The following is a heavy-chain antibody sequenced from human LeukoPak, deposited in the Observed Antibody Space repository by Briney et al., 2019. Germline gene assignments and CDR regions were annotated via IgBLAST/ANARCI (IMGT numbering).Heavy chain of an antibody. V-gene: IGHV3-74*01. CDR3: ARADTYYDILTGYYFDY. CDR1: GFTFSSYW. Sequence: GGSLRLSCAASGFTFSSYWMHWVRQAPGKGLVWVSRINSDGSSTTYADSVKGRFTIPRDNAKNTLYLQMNSLRAEDTAVYYCARADTYYDILTGYYFDYWGQGTLVTVSS. J-gene: IGHJ4*02. CDR2: INSDGSST. D-gene: IGHD3-9*01.